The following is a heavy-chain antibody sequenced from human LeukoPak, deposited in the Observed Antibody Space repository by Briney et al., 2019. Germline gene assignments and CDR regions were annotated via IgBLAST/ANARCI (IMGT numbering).Heavy chain of an antibody. Sequence: SVKVSCKASGGIFSSHAISWARQAPGQGLEWMGRIIPIHGTANYAQKFQGRVTITADKSTSTAYMELSSLRSEDTAVYYCARDRSGYDSYYYYGMDVWGQGTTVTVSS. CDR3: ARDRSGYDSYYYYGMDV. V-gene: IGHV1-69*04. J-gene: IGHJ6*02. D-gene: IGHD5-12*01. CDR2: IIPIHGTA. CDR1: GGIFSSHA.